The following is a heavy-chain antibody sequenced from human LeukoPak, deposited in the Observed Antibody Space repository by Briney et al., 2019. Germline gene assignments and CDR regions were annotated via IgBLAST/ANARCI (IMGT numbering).Heavy chain of an antibody. CDR2: ISGSGSSI. D-gene: IGHD6-13*01. J-gene: IGHJ4*02. CDR1: GFTFSDYY. Sequence: PGGSLRLSCAASGFTFSDYYMSWIRQAPGKGLEWVSYISGSGSSIYYADSVRGRFTISRDNAKKSLYLQMNSLRADDTAVYYCARRFNKGIAAYDYWGQGTLVTVSS. V-gene: IGHV3-11*01. CDR3: ARRFNKGIAAYDY.